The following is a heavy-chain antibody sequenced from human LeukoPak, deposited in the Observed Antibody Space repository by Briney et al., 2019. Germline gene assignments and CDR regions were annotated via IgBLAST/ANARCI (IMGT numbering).Heavy chain of an antibody. J-gene: IGHJ4*02. CDR1: GYTFTSYG. V-gene: IGHV1-18*01. D-gene: IGHD3-3*01. CDR3: ARGGYDFWSGYQTLDY. CDR2: ISAYNGNT. Sequence: ASVKVSCKASGYTFTSYGISWVRQAPGQGLEWMGWISAYNGNTNYAQKLQGRVTMTTDTSTSTAYMELRSLRSDDTAVYYCARGGYDFWSGYQTLDYRGQGTLVTVSS.